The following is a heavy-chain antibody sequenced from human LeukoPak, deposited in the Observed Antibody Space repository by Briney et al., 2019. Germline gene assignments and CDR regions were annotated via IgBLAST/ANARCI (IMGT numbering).Heavy chain of an antibody. V-gene: IGHV1-18*01. CDR2: ISAYNGNT. CDR1: GYTFTSYG. D-gene: IGHD3-16*02. CDR3: ARSYRSREFDY. J-gene: IGHJ4*02. Sequence: ASVKVSGKASGYTFTSYGISWVRQAPGQGLEWMGWISAYNGNTNYAQKFQGRVTMTTDTSTSTAYMELRNLRSDDTAVYYCARSYRSREFDYWGQGTLSPSPQ.